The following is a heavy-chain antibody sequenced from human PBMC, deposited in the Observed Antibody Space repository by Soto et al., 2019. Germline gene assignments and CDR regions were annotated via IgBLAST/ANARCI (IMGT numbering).Heavy chain of an antibody. CDR2: IKSKTDGGTT. Sequence: GVSLRRSGAASGFTFSKASMSWVRHGAAEWSEWVGRIKSKTDGGTTEYAAPVKGRFTISRDDSKNTLYLQMNSLKTEDTAVYYCTTDLAAMGTYYYYGMDVWGQGTTVTVSS. D-gene: IGHD5-18*01. CDR3: TTDLAAMGTYYYYGMDV. V-gene: IGHV3-15*01. CDR1: GFTFSKAS. J-gene: IGHJ6*02.